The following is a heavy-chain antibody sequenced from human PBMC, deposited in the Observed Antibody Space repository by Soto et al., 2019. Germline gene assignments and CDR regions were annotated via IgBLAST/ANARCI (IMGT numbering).Heavy chain of an antibody. V-gene: IGHV3-53*01. CDR3: VRVPLFGYGMDV. Sequence: GGSLRLSCAASGFSVSSNYMTWVRQAPGKGLEWVSVIYSDGNTDYADFVKGRFIISSDSSKNTLHLQMNSLRAEDTAVYYCVRVPLFGYGMDVWGQGTTVTVSS. CDR1: GFSVSSNY. CDR2: IYSDGNT. J-gene: IGHJ6*02. D-gene: IGHD3-16*01.